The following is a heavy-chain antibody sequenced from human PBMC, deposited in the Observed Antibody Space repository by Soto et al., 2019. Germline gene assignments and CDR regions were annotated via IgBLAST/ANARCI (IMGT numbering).Heavy chain of an antibody. CDR3: ARHLRPRRDTPDY. V-gene: IGHV4-39*01. CDR1: GGSISSSSYY. CDR2: IYYIGST. Sequence: SETLSLTCTVSGGSISSSSYYWGWIRQPPGKGLEWIGSIYYIGSTYYNPSLKSRVTISVDTSKNQFSLKLSSVTAADTAVYYCARHLRPRRDTPDYWGQGTLVTFPS. J-gene: IGHJ4*02. D-gene: IGHD2-15*01.